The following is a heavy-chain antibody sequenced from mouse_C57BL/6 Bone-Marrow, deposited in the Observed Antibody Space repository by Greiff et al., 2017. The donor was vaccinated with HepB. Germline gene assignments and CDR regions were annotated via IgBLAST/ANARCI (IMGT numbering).Heavy chain of an antibody. Sequence: EVQGVESGGDLVKPGGSLKLSCAASGFTFSSYGMSWVRQTPDKRLEWVATISSGGSYTYYPDSVKGRFTISRDNAKNTLYLQMSSLKSEDTAMYYCARHLHYYGSSYWYFDVWGTGTTVTVSS. D-gene: IGHD1-1*01. CDR3: ARHLHYYGSSYWYFDV. J-gene: IGHJ1*03. CDR2: ISSGGSYT. V-gene: IGHV5-6*01. CDR1: GFTFSSYG.